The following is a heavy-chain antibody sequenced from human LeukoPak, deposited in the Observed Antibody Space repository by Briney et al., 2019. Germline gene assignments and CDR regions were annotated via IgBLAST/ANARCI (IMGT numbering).Heavy chain of an antibody. Sequence: GASVKVSCKASGYTFTTHDINWVRQAPGQGLEWMGGIIPIFGTANYAQKFQGRVTITADESTSTAYMELSSLRSEDTAVYYCARVGGYSYYYGMDVWGQGTTVTVSS. J-gene: IGHJ6*02. V-gene: IGHV1-69*13. D-gene: IGHD5-12*01. CDR1: GYTFTTHD. CDR3: ARVGGYSYYYGMDV. CDR2: IIPIFGTA.